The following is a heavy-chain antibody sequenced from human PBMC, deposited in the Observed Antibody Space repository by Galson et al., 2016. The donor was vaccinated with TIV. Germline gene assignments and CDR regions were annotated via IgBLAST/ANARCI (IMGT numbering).Heavy chain of an antibody. CDR1: GYTFISHG. D-gene: IGHD6-25*01. J-gene: IGHJ4*02. V-gene: IGHV1-18*04. CDR2: ISPYNGDT. Sequence: SCKASGYTFISHGITWVRQAPGQRLDWMGWISPYNGDTNYAQSLQGRVTLTTDTSTSTAYMELRSLRSDDTAVYYCARDTPSLLAAATMDYWGQGTLVTVPS. CDR3: ARDTPSLLAAATMDY.